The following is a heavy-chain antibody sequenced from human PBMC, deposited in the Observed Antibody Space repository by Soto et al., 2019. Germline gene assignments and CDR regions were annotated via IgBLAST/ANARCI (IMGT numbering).Heavy chain of an antibody. CDR2: IIPILGIA. Sequence: QVQLVQSGAEVKKPGSSVKVSCKASGGTFSSYTISWVRQAPGQGLEWMGRIIPILGIANYAQKFQGRVTITADKSTSTAYMELSSLRSEDTAVYYCATLGYCSGGSCSPDGMDVWGQATTVTVSS. V-gene: IGHV1-69*02. CDR3: ATLGYCSGGSCSPDGMDV. D-gene: IGHD2-15*01. CDR1: GGTFSSYT. J-gene: IGHJ6*02.